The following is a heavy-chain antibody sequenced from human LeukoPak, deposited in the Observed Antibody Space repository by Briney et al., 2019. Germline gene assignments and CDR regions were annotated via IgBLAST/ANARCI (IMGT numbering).Heavy chain of an antibody. D-gene: IGHD3-3*01. CDR1: GFTFSSYA. CDR3: AKGYDFLDY. J-gene: IGHJ4*02. V-gene: IGHV3-23*01. CDR2: TSGSGGNT. Sequence: PGGSLRLSCAASGFTFSSYAMSWARQAPGKGLEWVSDTSGSGGNTYYADSVKGRFTISRDNSKNTLSLQMNSLRAEDTAVYYCAKGYDFLDYWGQGTLVTVSS.